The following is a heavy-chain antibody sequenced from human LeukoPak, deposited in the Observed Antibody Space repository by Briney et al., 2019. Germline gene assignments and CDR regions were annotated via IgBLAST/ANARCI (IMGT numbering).Heavy chain of an antibody. V-gene: IGHV1-18*01. CDR2: ISGYNGKI. CDR3: ARRFCSSVSCYDDDAFDV. J-gene: IGHJ3*01. CDR1: GHTFVSYG. D-gene: IGHD2-2*01. Sequence: GASVKVSCKASGHTFVSYGISWVRQAPGQGLEWMGWISGYNGKINYAQKFQGRVTMTTDTSTSTAYLELRSLTSEDTAVYYCARRFCSSVSCYDDDAFDVWGQGTLVTVSP.